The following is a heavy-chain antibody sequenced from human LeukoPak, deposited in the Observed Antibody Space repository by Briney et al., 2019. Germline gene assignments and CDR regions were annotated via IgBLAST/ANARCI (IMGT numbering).Heavy chain of an antibody. Sequence: GGSLRLSCAASGFTFSSYGMSWVRQAPGKGLEWVSAISGSGGSTYNADSVKGRFTISRDNSKNSLYLQMNSLRAEDTAVYYCARDSGTTGEVKFDPWGQGTLVTVSS. CDR3: ARDSGTTGEVKFDP. V-gene: IGHV3-23*01. CDR1: GFTFSSYG. J-gene: IGHJ5*02. D-gene: IGHD3-10*01. CDR2: ISGSGGST.